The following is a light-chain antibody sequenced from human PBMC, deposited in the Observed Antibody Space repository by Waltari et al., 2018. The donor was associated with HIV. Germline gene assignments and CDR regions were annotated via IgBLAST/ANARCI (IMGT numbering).Light chain of an antibody. CDR3: QQYNSYPIT. V-gene: IGKV1-16*02. CDR1: QGINNY. J-gene: IGKJ5*01. CDR2: AAS. Sequence: DIKMTQSPSSLSASVGDRVTITCRSSQGINNYLAWFQQQPGKAPKSLIYAASSLQSGVPSKFSGSGSGTDFTLNISSLQPEDSATYYCQQYNSYPITFGQGTRLEIK.